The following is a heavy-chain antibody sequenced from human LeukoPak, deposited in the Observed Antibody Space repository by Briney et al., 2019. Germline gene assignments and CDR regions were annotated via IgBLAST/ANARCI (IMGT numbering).Heavy chain of an antibody. D-gene: IGHD6-13*01. CDR3: AKLSAGGTGY. J-gene: IGHJ4*02. CDR2: ISGSGGGT. V-gene: IGHV3-23*01. CDR1: GFTFSNAW. Sequence: GGSLRLSCAASGFTFSNAWMSWVRQAPGKGLEWVSSISGSGGGTFYADSVKGRFTISRDNSKNTLYLQMNSLRAEDTAVYYCAKLSAGGTGYWGQGILVTVSS.